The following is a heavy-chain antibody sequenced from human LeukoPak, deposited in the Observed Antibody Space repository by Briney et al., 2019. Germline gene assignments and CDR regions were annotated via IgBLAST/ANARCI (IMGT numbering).Heavy chain of an antibody. CDR1: GGSISSYY. D-gene: IGHD2-2*01. V-gene: IGHV4-59*01. Sequence: SETLSLTCTVSGGSISSYYWSWIRQPPGKGLEWIGYIYYSGSTNYNPSLKSRVTISVDTSKNQFSLKLSSVTAADTAVYYCARDKKGSSCYDYWGQGTLVTVSS. CDR3: ARDKKGSSCYDY. CDR2: IYYSGST. J-gene: IGHJ4*02.